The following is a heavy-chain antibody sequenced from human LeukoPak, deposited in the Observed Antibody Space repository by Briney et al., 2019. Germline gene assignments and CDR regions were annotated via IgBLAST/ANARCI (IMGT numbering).Heavy chain of an antibody. CDR1: GYIFTSYD. Sequence: GASVKVSCKTSGYIFTSYDINWVRQATGQGLEWMGWMNPNSGNTGYAQKFQGRVTMTRNTSISTAYMELSSLRSEDTAVYYCAREAPHWGYSSSSYYYYMDVWGKGTTVTVSS. CDR2: MNPNSGNT. J-gene: IGHJ6*03. V-gene: IGHV1-8*01. CDR3: AREAPHWGYSSSSYYYYMDV. D-gene: IGHD6-6*01.